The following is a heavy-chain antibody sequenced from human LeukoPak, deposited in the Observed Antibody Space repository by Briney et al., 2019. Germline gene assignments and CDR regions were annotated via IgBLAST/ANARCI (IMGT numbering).Heavy chain of an antibody. Sequence: GASVKVSCKASGYIFTSYGISWVRQAPGQGLEWMGWISAYNGNTNYAQKLQGRVTMTTDTSTGTAYMELSSLRSEDTAVYYCVRDYDISGPQKNFFDYWGQGTLVTVSS. V-gene: IGHV1-18*01. CDR3: VRDYDISGPQKNFFDY. CDR1: GYIFTSYG. D-gene: IGHD3-22*01. CDR2: ISAYNGNT. J-gene: IGHJ4*02.